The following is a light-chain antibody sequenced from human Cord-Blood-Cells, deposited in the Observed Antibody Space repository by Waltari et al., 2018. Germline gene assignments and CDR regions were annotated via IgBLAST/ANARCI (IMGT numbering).Light chain of an antibody. CDR2: DVS. V-gene: IGLV2-11*01. CDR1: SSDAGGYNY. J-gene: IGLJ3*02. CDR3: CSYAGSYWV. Sequence: QSALTQPRSVSGSPGQSVTISCTGTSSDAGGYNYVSWYQQHPGKAPNLMIYDVSKRPSGVPNRFSGSKSGNTASLTISGLQAEDEADYYCCSYAGSYWVFGGGTKLTVL.